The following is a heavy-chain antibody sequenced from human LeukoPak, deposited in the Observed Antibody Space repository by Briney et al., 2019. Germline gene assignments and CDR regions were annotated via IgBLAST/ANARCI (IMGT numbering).Heavy chain of an antibody. CDR3: ASLPVVTAPRGVDY. J-gene: IGHJ4*02. V-gene: IGHV4-34*01. CDR1: GGSFSGYY. Sequence: KPSETLSLTCAVYGGSFSGYYWSWIRQPPGKGLEWIGEINHSGSTNYNPSLKSRVTISVDTSKNQFSLKLSSVTAADTAVYYCASLPVVTAPRGVDYWGQGTLVTGSS. CDR2: INHSGST. D-gene: IGHD2-21*02.